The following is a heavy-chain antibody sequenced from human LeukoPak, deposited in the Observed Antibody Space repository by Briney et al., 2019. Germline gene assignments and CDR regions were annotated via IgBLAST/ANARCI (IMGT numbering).Heavy chain of an antibody. CDR3: ARDWAYYYDSSGSLGFDY. V-gene: IGHV1-2*02. D-gene: IGHD3-22*01. CDR2: INPNSGGT. Sequence: ASVKVSCKASGYTFTGYYMHWVRQAPGQGFEWMGWINPNSGGTNYAQKFQGRVTMTRDTSISTAYMELSRLRSDDTAVYYCARDWAYYYDSSGSLGFDYWGQGTLVTVSS. J-gene: IGHJ4*02. CDR1: GYTFTGYY.